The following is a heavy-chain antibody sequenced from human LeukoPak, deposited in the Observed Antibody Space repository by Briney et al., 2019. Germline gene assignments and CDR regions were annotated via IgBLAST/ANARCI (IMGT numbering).Heavy chain of an antibody. CDR1: GGSISSGGYY. CDR3: VRQPAVAGSYFDY. J-gene: IGHJ4*02. V-gene: IGHV4-31*03. Sequence: PSETLTLTCTVSGGSISSGGYYWSWIRQHPGKGLEWIGYIYYDGSTYYNPSLKSRVTISVDTSKNQFSLKLGSVTAADTAVYYCVRQPAVAGSYFDYWGQGTLVTVSS. CDR2: IYYDGST. D-gene: IGHD6-19*01.